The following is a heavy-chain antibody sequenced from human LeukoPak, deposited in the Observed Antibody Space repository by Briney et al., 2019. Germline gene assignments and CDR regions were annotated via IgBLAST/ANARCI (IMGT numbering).Heavy chain of an antibody. V-gene: IGHV4-59*01. CDR3: ARDLIAAADVGAFDI. Sequence: SETLSLTCTVSGGSISSYYWSWIRQPPGKGLEWIGYIYYSGSTNYNPSLKSRVTISVDTSKNQFSLKLSSVTAADTAVYYCARDLIAAADVGAFDIWGQGTMVTVSS. CDR1: GGSISSYY. CDR2: IYYSGST. D-gene: IGHD6-13*01. J-gene: IGHJ3*02.